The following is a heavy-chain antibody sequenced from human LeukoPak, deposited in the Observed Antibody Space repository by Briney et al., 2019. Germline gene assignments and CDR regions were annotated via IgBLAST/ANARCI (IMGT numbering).Heavy chain of an antibody. CDR2: INSDGSST. V-gene: IGHV3-74*01. D-gene: IGHD3-22*01. CDR3: ARDYYDSSGYYVDY. J-gene: IGHJ4*02. CDR1: GFTFSSYW. Sequence: GGSLRLSCAVSGFTFSSYWMHWVRQAPGKGLVWVSRINSDGSSTSYADSVKGRFTISRDNAKNTLYLQMNSLRAEDTAVYYCARDYYDSSGYYVDYWGQGTLVTVSS.